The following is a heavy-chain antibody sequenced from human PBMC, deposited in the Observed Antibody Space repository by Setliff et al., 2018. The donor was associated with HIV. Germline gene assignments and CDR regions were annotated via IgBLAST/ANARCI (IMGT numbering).Heavy chain of an antibody. CDR2: IKSKSDDGTT. CDR3: TTEVFRQWLVGDY. CDR1: GFTFSNAW. V-gene: IGHV3-15*01. J-gene: IGHJ4*02. Sequence: LRLSCAASGFTFSNAWMSWVRQAPGKGLEWVGRIKSKSDDGTTDYAAPVKGRFTIARDDSKNTLYLQMKSLKTEDTAVYYCTTEVFRQWLVGDYWGQGTLVTVSS. D-gene: IGHD6-19*01.